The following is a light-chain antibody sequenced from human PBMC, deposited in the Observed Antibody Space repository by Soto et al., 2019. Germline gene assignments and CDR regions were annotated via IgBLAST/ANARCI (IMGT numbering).Light chain of an antibody. CDR3: QQSHSIPWT. CDR1: QTISSW. CDR2: AAS. J-gene: IGKJ1*01. V-gene: IGKV1-5*01. Sequence: DIQMTQSPSTLSGSVGDRVTITCLASQTISSWLAWYQQKPGKAPKLLISAASSLESGVPPRFSGSGSGTDFTLTITSLQPEDFATYYCQQSHSIPWTFGQGTKVDIK.